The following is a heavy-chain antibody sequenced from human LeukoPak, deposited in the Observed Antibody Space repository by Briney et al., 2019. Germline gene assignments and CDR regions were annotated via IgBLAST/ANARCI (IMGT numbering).Heavy chain of an antibody. CDR1: GFTFSGSA. Sequence: PGGSLRLSXAASGFTFSGSAMHWVRQASGKGLEWVGRIRSKANSYATAYAASVKGRFTISRDDSKNTAYLQMNSLKTEDTAVYYCTGTAQDFWSGYYREAFDIWGQGTMVTVSS. CDR3: TGTAQDFWSGYYREAFDI. J-gene: IGHJ3*02. D-gene: IGHD3-3*01. V-gene: IGHV3-73*01. CDR2: IRSKANSYAT.